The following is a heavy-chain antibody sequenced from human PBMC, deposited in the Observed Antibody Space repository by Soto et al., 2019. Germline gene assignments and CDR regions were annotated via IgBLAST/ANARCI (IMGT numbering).Heavy chain of an antibody. Sequence: EVQLLESGGGLVQPGGSLRLSCAASGFTFSSYAMSWVRQAPGKGLEWVSPISGSGDSTYYADSVKGRFAISRDNSKNTLYLQMNSLSAEDTAVYYCEKDRCSSSSCYFDYWGQGTLVTVSS. CDR3: EKDRCSSSSCYFDY. V-gene: IGHV3-23*01. D-gene: IGHD2-2*01. J-gene: IGHJ4*02. CDR2: ISGSGDST. CDR1: GFTFSSYA.